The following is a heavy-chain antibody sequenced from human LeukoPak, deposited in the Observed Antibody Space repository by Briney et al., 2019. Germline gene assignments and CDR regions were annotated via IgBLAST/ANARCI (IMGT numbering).Heavy chain of an antibody. J-gene: IGHJ4*02. Sequence: GGSLRLSCAASGFTFSSYGMSWVRQAPGKGLEWVSGITTSGGSTDYADSVKGRFTISRDNSKNTLYLQMNSLRAEDTAVYYCARDFGRWFLDYWGQGTLVTVSS. D-gene: IGHD4-23*01. CDR1: GFTFSSYG. CDR2: ITTSGGST. CDR3: ARDFGRWFLDY. V-gene: IGHV3-23*01.